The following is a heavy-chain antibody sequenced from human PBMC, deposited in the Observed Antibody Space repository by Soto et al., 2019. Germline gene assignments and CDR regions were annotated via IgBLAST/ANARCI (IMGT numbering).Heavy chain of an antibody. V-gene: IGHV3-30-3*01. CDR3: ARDHYISGWYYFEY. CDR1: GFTFSRYA. D-gene: IGHD6-19*01. CDR2: ISYDGSNK. Sequence: QVQLVESGGGVVQPGRSLRLSCAASGFTFSRYAMHWVRQAPGKGLEWVAVISYDGSNKYYADSVKGRFTISRDNAKNTLYLQMNSLRAEDTAVYYCARDHYISGWYYFEYWGQGTLVTVSS. J-gene: IGHJ4*02.